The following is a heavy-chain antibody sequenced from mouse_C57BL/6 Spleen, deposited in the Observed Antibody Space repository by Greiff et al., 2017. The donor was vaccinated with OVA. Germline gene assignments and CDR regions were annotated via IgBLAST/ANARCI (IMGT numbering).Heavy chain of an antibody. J-gene: IGHJ2*01. CDR2: ISPGSSYT. CDR3: ARENYGDHFDY. V-gene: IGHV5-4*01. Sequence: DVHLVESGGGLVKPGGSLKLSCAASGFTFSSYAMPWVRQTPENRLEWVATISPGSSYTNYPDNVKGRSTISRDNAKNNLYLQMSHLKSEDTAMYYCARENYGDHFDYWGQGTTLTVSS. CDR1: GFTFSSYA. D-gene: IGHD2-13*01.